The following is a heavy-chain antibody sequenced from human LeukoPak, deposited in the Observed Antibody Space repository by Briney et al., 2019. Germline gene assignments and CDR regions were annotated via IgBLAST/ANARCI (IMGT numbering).Heavy chain of an antibody. CDR2: IHHDGSNK. CDR3: AKSEAVSGSYLFDY. J-gene: IGHJ4*02. D-gene: IGHD3-10*01. V-gene: IGHV3-30*02. Sequence: GGSLRLSCAASGFTFSSYAMSWVRQAPGKGLDWVAFIHHDGSNKYYADSVRGRFTISRDNSKNTLYLQMNSLRAEDTAVYYCAKSEAVSGSYLFDYWGQGTLVTVSS. CDR1: GFTFSSYA.